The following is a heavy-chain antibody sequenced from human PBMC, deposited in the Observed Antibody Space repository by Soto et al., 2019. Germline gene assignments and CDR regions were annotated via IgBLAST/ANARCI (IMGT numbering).Heavy chain of an antibody. CDR2: MNSNSGNT. J-gene: IGHJ4*02. D-gene: IGHD4-17*01. CDR3: ARTLYGDNVDY. Sequence: QVQLVQSGAEVKKPGASVKVSCKASGYTFTSYDINWVRQATGQGIEGMGWMNSNSGNTGYTQKLQGRATMTRNTAISTAYNKLSSLRSENTAVYYCARTLYGDNVDYWGQGTLVTVSS. CDR1: GYTFTSYD. V-gene: IGHV1-8*01.